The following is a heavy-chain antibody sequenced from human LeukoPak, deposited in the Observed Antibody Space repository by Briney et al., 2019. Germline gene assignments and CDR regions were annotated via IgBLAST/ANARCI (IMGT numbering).Heavy chain of an antibody. J-gene: IGHJ3*02. CDR3: ANFDGDSQAFHI. Sequence: GGSLRLSCEGSGFTFSNYWMGWVRQAPGKGLQWVANIKTDGSEKYYVDSVKGRFTISRDNAKNSLYLQMNSLRAEDTAVYYCANFDGDSQAFHIWGLGTMVTVSS. CDR1: GFTFSNYW. V-gene: IGHV3-7*01. CDR2: IKTDGSEK. D-gene: IGHD3-9*01.